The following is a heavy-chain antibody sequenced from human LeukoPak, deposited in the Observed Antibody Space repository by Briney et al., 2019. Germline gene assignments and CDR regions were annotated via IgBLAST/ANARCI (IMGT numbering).Heavy chain of an antibody. CDR2: IYYSGST. D-gene: IGHD3-22*01. V-gene: IGHV4-59*01. CDR3: ARAETYYDSSGYYFDY. CDR1: GGSISSYY. Sequence: RPPETLSLTCTVSGGSISSYYRSWIRQPPGKGLEWIGYIYYSGSTNYNPSLKSRVTISVDTSKNQFSLKLSSVTAADTAVYYCARAETYYDSSGYYFDYWGQGTLVTVSS. J-gene: IGHJ4*02.